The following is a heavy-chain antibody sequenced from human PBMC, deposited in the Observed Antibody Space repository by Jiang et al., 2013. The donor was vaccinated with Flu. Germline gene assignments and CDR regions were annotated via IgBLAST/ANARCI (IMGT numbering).Heavy chain of an antibody. Sequence: KPTQTLTLTCTFSGFSLSTSGMCVSWIRQPPGKALEWLALIDWDDDKYYSTSLKTRLTISKDTSKNQVVLTMTNMDPVDTATYYCARIRYYYDSSGYYTEFDYWGQGTLVTVSS. J-gene: IGHJ4*02. D-gene: IGHD3-22*01. CDR2: IDWDDDK. CDR3: ARIRYYYDSSGYYTEFDY. CDR1: GFSLSTSGMC. V-gene: IGHV2-70*01.